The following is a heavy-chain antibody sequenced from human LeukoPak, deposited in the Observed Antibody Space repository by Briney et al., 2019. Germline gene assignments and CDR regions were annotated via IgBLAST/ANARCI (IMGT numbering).Heavy chain of an antibody. CDR2: IYSAGST. CDR1: GFTFSSYS. V-gene: IGHV3-66*01. Sequence: PGGSLRLSCAGSGFTFSSYSMNWVRQAPGKGLEWVAVIYSAGSTYYADSVKGRFTISRDNSKNTLYLQVNSLSAEDTAVYYCARSTAYSSSWTLDYWGQGTLITVSS. CDR3: ARSTAYSSSWTLDY. J-gene: IGHJ4*02. D-gene: IGHD6-13*01.